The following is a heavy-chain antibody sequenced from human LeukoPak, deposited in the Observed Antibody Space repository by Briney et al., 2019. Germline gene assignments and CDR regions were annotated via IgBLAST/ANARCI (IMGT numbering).Heavy chain of an antibody. V-gene: IGHV3-48*03. Sequence: GGSLRLSCVGSGLIFSGFEMIWVRQAPGKGLEWVSYIKDDGSLKTYADSVKGRFTISRDNSKNSLYLQMSSLRAEDTATYYCARRFRDWGRGILVTVSA. CDR2: IKDDGSLK. CDR3: ARRFRD. J-gene: IGHJ4*02. D-gene: IGHD5-24*01. CDR1: GLIFSGFE.